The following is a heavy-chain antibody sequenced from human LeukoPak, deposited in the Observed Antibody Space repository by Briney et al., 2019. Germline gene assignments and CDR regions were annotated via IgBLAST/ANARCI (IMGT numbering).Heavy chain of an antibody. CDR2: IKRKTDGGTT. D-gene: IGHD6-13*01. CDR1: GFTFSNSW. Sequence: PGGSLRLSCAASGFTFSNSWMTWVRQAPGKGLEWVGRIKRKTDGGTTDYAAPVKGRFTISRDDSKNTLYLEMNSLKTEDTAVYYCTSTLGYWGQGTLVTLSS. J-gene: IGHJ4*02. V-gene: IGHV3-15*01. CDR3: TSTLGY.